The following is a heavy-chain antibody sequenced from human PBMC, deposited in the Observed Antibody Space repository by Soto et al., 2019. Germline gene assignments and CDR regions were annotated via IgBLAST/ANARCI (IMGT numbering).Heavy chain of an antibody. CDR3: AKVGV. CDR1: GFIFSNNA. J-gene: IGHJ6*02. Sequence: EVHLVESGGGLVKPGGSLRLSCAASGFIFSNNAMNWVRQAPGKGLEWVSSISRSSDYIYYADSVKGRFTISRDNAKNSLYLQMDSLRAEDTAVYFCAKVGVWGQGTTVTVSS. CDR2: ISRSSDYI. V-gene: IGHV3-21*01.